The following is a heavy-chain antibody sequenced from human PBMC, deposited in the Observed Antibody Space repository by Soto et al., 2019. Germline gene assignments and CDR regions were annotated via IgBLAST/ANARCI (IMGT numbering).Heavy chain of an antibody. Sequence: QVQLVQSGTEVKKPGASVKVSCKASGYTDNTYGITWVRQAPGQGLEWMGWISAYNGNTNYAQKFQGRVTMTADTSTSTGYMELRSLTSDDTAVYYCATVNPYYYFDLRGRGTLVTVSS. J-gene: IGHJ2*01. D-gene: IGHD4-17*01. CDR3: ATVNPYYYFDL. CDR2: ISAYNGNT. V-gene: IGHV1-18*01. CDR1: GYTDNTYG.